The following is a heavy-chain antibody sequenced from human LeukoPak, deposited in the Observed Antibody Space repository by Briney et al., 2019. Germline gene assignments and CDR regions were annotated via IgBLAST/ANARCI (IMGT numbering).Heavy chain of an antibody. J-gene: IGHJ4*02. CDR3: ARDLSSTSCYDY. D-gene: IGHD2-2*01. CDR1: GGSISSGDYY. CDR2: IYYSGST. Sequence: SETLSLTCTVSGGSISSGDYYWSWIRQPPGKGLEWIGYIYYSGSTYCNPSLKSRVTISVDTSQNQFSLKLSSVTAADTAVYYCARDLSSTSCYDYWGQGTLVTVSS. V-gene: IGHV4-30-4*01.